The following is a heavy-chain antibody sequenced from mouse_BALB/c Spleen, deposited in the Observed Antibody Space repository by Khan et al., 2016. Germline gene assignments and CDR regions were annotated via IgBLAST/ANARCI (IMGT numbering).Heavy chain of an antibody. J-gene: IGHJ3*01. V-gene: IGHV5-4*02. CDR2: ISDGGSYT. D-gene: IGHD2-12*01. CDR1: GFTFSDYY. Sequence: EVELVESGGGLVKPGGSLKLSCAASGFTFSDYYMYWVRQTPEKRLEWVATISDGGSYTYYPDRVKGRFTISRDNAKNNLYLQMISLKSYDTANYYCATAGLRRGFAYWGQGTLVTVSA. CDR3: ATAGLRRGFAY.